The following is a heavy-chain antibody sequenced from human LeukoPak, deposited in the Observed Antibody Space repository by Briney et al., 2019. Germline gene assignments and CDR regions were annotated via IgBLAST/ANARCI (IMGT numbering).Heavy chain of an antibody. D-gene: IGHD3-22*01. CDR3: ARVTSGYYDSSGYRIYWYFDL. J-gene: IGHJ2*01. CDR2: IYTSGST. CDR1: GGSISSYY. Sequence: KPSETLSLTCTVSGGSISSYYWSWIRQPAGKGLEWIGRIYTSGSTNYNPSLKSRVTMSVDTSKNQFSLKLSSVTAATTAVYYCARVTSGYYDSSGYRIYWYFDLWGRGTLVTVSS. V-gene: IGHV4-4*07.